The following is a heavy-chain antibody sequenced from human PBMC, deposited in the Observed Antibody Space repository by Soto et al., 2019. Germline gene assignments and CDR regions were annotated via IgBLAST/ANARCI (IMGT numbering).Heavy chain of an antibody. CDR1: GFTFSSYG. Sequence: QVQLVESGGGVVQPGRSLRLSCAASGFTFSSYGMHWVRQAPGKGLEWVAVISYDGSNKYYADSVKGRFTISRDNSKNTLYLQRNSLRAEDTAVYYCAKQDPGYGMDVWGQGTTVTVSS. CDR2: ISYDGSNK. V-gene: IGHV3-30*18. CDR3: AKQDPGYGMDV. J-gene: IGHJ6*02.